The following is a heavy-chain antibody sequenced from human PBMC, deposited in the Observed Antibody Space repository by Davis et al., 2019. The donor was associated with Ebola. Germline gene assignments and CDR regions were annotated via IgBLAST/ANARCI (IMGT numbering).Heavy chain of an antibody. CDR2: VSGTDGST. D-gene: IGHD1-1*01. CDR1: GFTFSRND. CDR3: AKKYNNNWPSFDY. V-gene: IGHV3-23*01. J-gene: IGHJ4*02. Sequence: GESLKISCAASGFTFSRNDMSWVRQAPGKGLEWVSGVSGTDGSTSSADSVRGRFTISSDDSKNTLYLQMNYLRAEDTALYYWAKKYNNNWPSFDYWGQGALVTVSS.